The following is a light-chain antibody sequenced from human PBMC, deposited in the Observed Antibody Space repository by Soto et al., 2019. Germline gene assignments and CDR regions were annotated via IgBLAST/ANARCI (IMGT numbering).Light chain of an antibody. CDR1: SSDVGGYEF. CDR2: DVS. Sequence: QSALTQPASVSGSPGQSITISCTGTSSDVGGYEFVSWFQQHPDKAPRLMIYDVSDRPSGVSNRFSGSKSGNTASLTISGLQAEDEADYYCSSYTSSSTYVFGTGTKLTVL. CDR3: SSYTSSSTYV. V-gene: IGLV2-14*03. J-gene: IGLJ1*01.